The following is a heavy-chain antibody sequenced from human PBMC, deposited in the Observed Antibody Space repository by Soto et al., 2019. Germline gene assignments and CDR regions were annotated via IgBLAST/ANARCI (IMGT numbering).Heavy chain of an antibody. J-gene: IGHJ4*02. Sequence: PSETLSLTCAVYGGSFSGYYWSWIRQPPGKGLEWIGEINHSGSTNYNPSLKSRVTISVDTSKNQFSLKLSSVTAADTAVYYCARGGRDIVVVVAAPNFDYWGQGTLVTVSS. CDR2: INHSGST. CDR3: ARGGRDIVVVVAAPNFDY. V-gene: IGHV4-34*01. D-gene: IGHD2-15*01. CDR1: GGSFSGYY.